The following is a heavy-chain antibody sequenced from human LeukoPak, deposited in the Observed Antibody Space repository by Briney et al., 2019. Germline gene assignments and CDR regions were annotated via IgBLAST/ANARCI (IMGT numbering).Heavy chain of an antibody. V-gene: IGHV3-23*01. Sequence: GGSLRLPCAASGFTFSSYGMSWVRQAPGKGLEWVSAISGSGGSTYYADSVKGRFTISRDNAKNSLYLQMNSLRAEDTAVYYCAKDLRRYCSGGSCLIDYWGQGTLVTVSS. CDR1: GFTFSSYG. D-gene: IGHD2-15*01. CDR3: AKDLRRYCSGGSCLIDY. J-gene: IGHJ4*02. CDR2: ISGSGGST.